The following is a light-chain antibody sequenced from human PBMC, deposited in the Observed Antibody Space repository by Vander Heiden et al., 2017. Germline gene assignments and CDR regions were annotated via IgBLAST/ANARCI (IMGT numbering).Light chain of an antibody. Sequence: AIQLTQSPSSLSASVGDRVSFTCRSSQDISAALAWYQQKPGKPPNLLIFHASTLGGGVPSRFRGSGSGTDFTLTISSRQPEDFATYYCQQLKSYPLTLGGGTKV. CDR2: HAS. CDR1: QDISAA. J-gene: IGKJ4*01. V-gene: IGKV1-13*02. CDR3: QQLKSYPLT.